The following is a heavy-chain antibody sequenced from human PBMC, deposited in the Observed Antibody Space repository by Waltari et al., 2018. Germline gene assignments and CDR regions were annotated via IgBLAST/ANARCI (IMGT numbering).Heavy chain of an antibody. V-gene: IGHV1-18*03. J-gene: IGHJ4*02. CDR2: ISAYNGNT. CDR1: GYTFTSYG. CDR3: ARGPGQLDY. Sequence: QVQLVQSGTEVKKPGASVKVSCKASGYTFTSYGITWMRQAPGQGLEWMGWISAYNGNTNYAQEFQGRVTFTRDTSASTAYMELSSLRSEDMAVYYCARGPGQLDYWGQGTLVTVSS.